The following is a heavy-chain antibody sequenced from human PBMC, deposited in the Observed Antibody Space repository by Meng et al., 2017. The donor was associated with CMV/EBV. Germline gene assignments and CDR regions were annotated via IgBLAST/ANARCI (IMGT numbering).Heavy chain of an antibody. Sequence: SETLSLTCTVSDGSISSYYWSWIRQPPGKGLEWIGYIYYSGSTNYNPSLKSRVTISVDTSKNQFSLKLSSVTAADTAVYYCARGADIVVVPAAIRPIGYYYGMDVWGQGTTVTVSS. V-gene: IGHV4-59*01. CDR1: DGSISSYY. CDR2: IYYSGST. CDR3: ARGADIVVVPAAIRPIGYYYGMDV. J-gene: IGHJ6*02. D-gene: IGHD2-2*02.